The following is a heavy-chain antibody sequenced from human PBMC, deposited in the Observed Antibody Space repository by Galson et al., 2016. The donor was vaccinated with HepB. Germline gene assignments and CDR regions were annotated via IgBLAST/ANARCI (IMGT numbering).Heavy chain of an antibody. Sequence: SLRLSCAASGFTFSSYSMTWVRQAPGKGLQWAANIKQDGSEKYYVHSVKGRFTISRDNAKNELYLQMNSLRGEDTAVYYCARGRGVDVWGQGTTVTVSS. V-gene: IGHV3-7*03. CDR1: GFTFSSYS. CDR3: ARGRGVDV. CDR2: IKQDGSEK. J-gene: IGHJ6*02.